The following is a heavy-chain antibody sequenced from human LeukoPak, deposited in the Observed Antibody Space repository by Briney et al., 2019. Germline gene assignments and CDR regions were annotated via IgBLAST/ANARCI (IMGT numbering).Heavy chain of an antibody. CDR2: IYYSGST. V-gene: IGHV4-59*01. Sequence: SETLSLTCTVSGGSISSYYWSWIRQPPGKGLEWIGYIYYSGSTNYNPSLKGRVTISVDTSKNQFSLKLSSVTAADTAVYYCARAGFYYGMDVWGQGTTVTVSS. CDR3: ARAGFYYGMDV. J-gene: IGHJ6*02. CDR1: GGSISSYY.